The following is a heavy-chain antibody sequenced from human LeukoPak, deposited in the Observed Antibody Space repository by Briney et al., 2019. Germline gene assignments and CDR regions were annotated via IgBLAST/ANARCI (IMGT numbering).Heavy chain of an antibody. D-gene: IGHD3-22*01. J-gene: IGHJ4*02. V-gene: IGHV4-31*03. CDR2: IYYSRST. CDR3: ARGLPYDSSGYYFDGFDH. Sequence: PSETLSLTCTVSGGSISRGGYYWSWIRQHPGKGLEWIGYIYYSRSTYYNPSLKSRVTISVATSRNQFSLKLNSVTAADTAVYYCARGLPYDSSGYYFDGFDHWGQGTLVTVSS. CDR1: GGSISRGGYY.